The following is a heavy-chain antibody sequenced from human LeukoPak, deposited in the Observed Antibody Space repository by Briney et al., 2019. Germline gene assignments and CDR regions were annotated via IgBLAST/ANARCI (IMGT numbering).Heavy chain of an antibody. CDR2: INQDGSKK. D-gene: IGHD6-13*01. V-gene: IGHV3-7*04. Sequence: GGSLRLSCTASGFTISTYWMSWVRQAPGKGLEWVANINQDGSKKYYVDSVKGRFTISRDNVKNSVYLQMNSLRAEDTAVYSCARAVAAADSYWGRGTLVTVSS. CDR3: ARAVAAADSY. CDR1: GFTISTYW. J-gene: IGHJ4*02.